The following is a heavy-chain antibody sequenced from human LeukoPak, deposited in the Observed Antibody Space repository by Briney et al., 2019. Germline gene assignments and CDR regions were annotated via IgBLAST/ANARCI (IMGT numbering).Heavy chain of an antibody. D-gene: IGHD6-13*01. Sequence: GGSLRLSCAASGFTFSSYAMSWVRQAPGKGLEWVSAISGSGGSTYYADSVKGRFTISRDNSKNTLYLQMNSLRAEDTAVYYCAKGLAAAGTPEGWFDPWGQETLVTVSS. CDR3: AKGLAAAGTPEGWFDP. CDR1: GFTFSSYA. CDR2: ISGSGGST. J-gene: IGHJ5*02. V-gene: IGHV3-23*01.